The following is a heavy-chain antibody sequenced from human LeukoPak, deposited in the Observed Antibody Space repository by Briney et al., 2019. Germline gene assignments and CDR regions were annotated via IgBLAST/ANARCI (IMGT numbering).Heavy chain of an antibody. CDR3: ARSHLEYGGYVFSFDY. V-gene: IGHV5-51*01. CDR2: IYPGDSDT. CDR1: GYSFTSYW. Sequence: GESLKISCKGSGYSFTSYWIGWVRQMPGKGLEWMGIIYPGDSDTRYSPSFQGQVTISADKSISTAYLQWSSLKASDTAMYYCARSHLEYGGYVFSFDYWGQGTLVTVSS. J-gene: IGHJ4*02. D-gene: IGHD5-12*01.